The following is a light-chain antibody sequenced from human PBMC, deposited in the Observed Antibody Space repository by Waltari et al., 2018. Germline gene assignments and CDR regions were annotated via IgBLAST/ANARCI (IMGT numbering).Light chain of an antibody. V-gene: IGLV3-19*01. CDR1: SLRRYY. J-gene: IGLJ2*01. Sequence: SSDLTQDPVVSVTLGQTVTTTCQGDSLRRYYATWYQQKPGQVPKLVIYGANNRPSGVPDRFSGSSSGNTASLTITGAQAEDEADYYCYSRDSGAYRQLFGGGTKLTVL. CDR3: YSRDSGAYRQL. CDR2: GAN.